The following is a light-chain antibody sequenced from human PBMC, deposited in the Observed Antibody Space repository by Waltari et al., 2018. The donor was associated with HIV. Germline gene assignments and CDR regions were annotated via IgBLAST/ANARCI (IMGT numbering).Light chain of an antibody. CDR1: SGSIASNY. V-gene: IGLV6-57*03. Sequence: NFMLTQPPSVSESPGKPVTISCTRSSGSIASNYVQWYRQRPGNAPTTVLFENNQRPSDCPDRFSGSIDSPSNSASLTISGLRTEDEADYYCQSSDGSHVVFGGGTKLTVL. J-gene: IGLJ2*01. CDR2: ENN. CDR3: QSSDGSHVV.